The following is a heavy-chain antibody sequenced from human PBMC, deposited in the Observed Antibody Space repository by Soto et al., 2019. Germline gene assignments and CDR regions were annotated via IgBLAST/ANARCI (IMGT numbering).Heavy chain of an antibody. J-gene: IGHJ4*02. V-gene: IGHV4-59*01. CDR3: ARVAGGYYFDY. D-gene: IGHD3-16*01. CDR2: IYYSGST. Sequence: SETLSLTCTVSGGSISSYYWSWIRQPPGKGLEWIGYIYYSGSTNYNPSLKSRVTISVDTSKNQFSLKLSSVTAADTAVYYCARVAGGYYFDYWGQGTLVTVSS. CDR1: GGSISSYY.